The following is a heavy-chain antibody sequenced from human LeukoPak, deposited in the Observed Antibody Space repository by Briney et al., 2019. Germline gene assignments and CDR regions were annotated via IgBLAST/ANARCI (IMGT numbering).Heavy chain of an antibody. CDR2: IYHTGTT. J-gene: IGHJ4*02. CDR3: AREGLTTIDY. Sequence: SETLSLTCTVSGGLISRIEYYWGWVRQSPVRGLEWLGHIYHTGTTLYSPHLNNRLTLSVDSFKNQFSLTLNSVTAADTAVYYCAREGLTTIDYWGQGTLVTVSS. CDR1: GGLISRIEYY. V-gene: IGHV4-30-4*01. D-gene: IGHD3-22*01.